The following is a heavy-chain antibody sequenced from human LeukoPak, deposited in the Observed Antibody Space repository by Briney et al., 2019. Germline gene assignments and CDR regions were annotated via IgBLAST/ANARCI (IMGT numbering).Heavy chain of an antibody. J-gene: IGHJ5*02. Sequence: GGSLRLSCAASGFTFSRYWMSWVRQAAWKGLEWVANIKQDGSEKYYVDSVKGRFTISRDNAKNSLYLQMNSLRAEDTAVYYCARDDCSSISCYHNWFDPWGQGTLVTVSS. D-gene: IGHD2-2*01. CDR2: IKQDGSEK. CDR3: ARDDCSSISCYHNWFDP. CDR1: GFTFSRYW. V-gene: IGHV3-7*01.